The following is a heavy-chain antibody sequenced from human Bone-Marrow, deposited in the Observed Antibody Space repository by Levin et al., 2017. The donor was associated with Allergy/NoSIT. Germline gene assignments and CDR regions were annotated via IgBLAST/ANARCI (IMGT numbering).Heavy chain of an antibody. CDR2: ISYDGSNK. Sequence: GESLKISCAASGFTFSSYGMHWVRQAPGKGLEWVAVISYDGSNKYYADSVKGRFTISRDNSKNTLYLQMNSLRAEDPAVYYCAKAHSSGCNYFDYWGQGTLVTVSS. CDR1: GFTFSSYG. D-gene: IGHD6-19*01. CDR3: AKAHSSGCNYFDY. J-gene: IGHJ4*02. V-gene: IGHV3-30*18.